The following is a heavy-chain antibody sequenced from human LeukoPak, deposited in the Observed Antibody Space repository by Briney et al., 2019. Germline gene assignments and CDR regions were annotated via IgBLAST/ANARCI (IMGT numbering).Heavy chain of an antibody. J-gene: IGHJ4*02. CDR2: ITPNSDGT. D-gene: IGHD7-27*01. V-gene: IGHV1-2*02. CDR1: GYTVTGYY. CDR3: ARSPIGLGFFDY. Sequence: ASVKVSCKTSGYTVTGYYIHWVRQAPGQGLEWMGWITPNSDGTDYAQKFQGRVTMTRDTSITTAYMGLSSLRSDDTAVYYCARSPIGLGFFDYWGQGTPVTVSS.